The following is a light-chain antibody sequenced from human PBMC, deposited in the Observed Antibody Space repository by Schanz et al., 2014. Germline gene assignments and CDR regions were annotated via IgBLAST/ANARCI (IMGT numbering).Light chain of an antibody. Sequence: QSVLTQPASVSGSPGQSITISCTGTNSDVGGYNYVSWYQQHPVKAPKLMIYDVSNRPSGVSNRFSGSKSGNTASLTISGLQPEDEADYYCCSYTSSSTLWVFGGGTKLTVL. CDR3: CSYTSSSTLWV. CDR1: NSDVGGYNY. CDR2: DVS. J-gene: IGLJ3*02. V-gene: IGLV2-14*03.